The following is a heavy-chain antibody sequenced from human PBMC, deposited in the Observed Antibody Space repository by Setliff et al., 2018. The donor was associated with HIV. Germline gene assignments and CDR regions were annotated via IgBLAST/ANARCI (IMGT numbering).Heavy chain of an antibody. J-gene: IGHJ4*02. CDR1: GGSISSGSFY. CDR2: IYYSGNT. Sequence: PSETLSLTCTVSGGSISSGSFYWGWIRQPPGKGLEWIGSIYYSGNTYYNPSLKSRVTISVDTSKNQFSLKLSSVTAADTAVYYCASSDGESGYSTGWYYLDYWGQGTLVTVSS. V-gene: IGHV4-39*01. D-gene: IGHD6-19*01. CDR3: ASSDGESGYSTGWYYLDY.